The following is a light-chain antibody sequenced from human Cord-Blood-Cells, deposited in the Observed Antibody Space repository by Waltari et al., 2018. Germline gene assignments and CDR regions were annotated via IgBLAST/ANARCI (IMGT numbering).Light chain of an antibody. CDR2: GAS. CDR3: QQYGSSRFT. Sequence: EIVLTQSPGTLSLSPGERATLSCRASQSVRSSYLAWYQQQPGQAPRLLIYGASSRATGIPDRFSGSGSGTDFTLTISRLEPEDFAAYYCQQYGSSRFTFGGGTKVEIK. V-gene: IGKV3-20*01. CDR1: QSVRSSY. J-gene: IGKJ4*01.